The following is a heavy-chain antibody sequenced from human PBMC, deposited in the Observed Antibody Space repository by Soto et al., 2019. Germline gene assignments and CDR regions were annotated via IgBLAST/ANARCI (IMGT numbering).Heavy chain of an antibody. J-gene: IGHJ4*02. D-gene: IGHD3-22*01. CDR2: ISYDGSNK. V-gene: IGHV3-30*03. Sequence: GGSLRLSCAASGFTFSSYGMHWVRQAPGKGLEWVAVISYDGSNKYYADSVKGRFTISRDNSKNTLYLQMNSLRAEDTAVYYCARSFHHITMIVVEYNTWCQETLLPISS. CDR1: GFTFSSYG. CDR3: ARSFHHITMIVVEYNT.